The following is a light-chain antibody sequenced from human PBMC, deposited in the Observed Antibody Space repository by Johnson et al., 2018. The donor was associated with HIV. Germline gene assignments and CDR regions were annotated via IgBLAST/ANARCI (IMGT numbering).Light chain of an antibody. CDR2: EDN. CDR1: SSDMGNYA. V-gene: IGLV1-51*02. CDR3: GIWDASLSPLYV. Sequence: LTQPPSVSAAPGQKVTISCSGSSSDMGNYAVSWYQQLPGTAPKLLIYEDNKRPSGIPDRFSGSKSGATATLGITGLQTGDEADYYCGIWDASLSPLYVFGSGTTITVL. J-gene: IGLJ1*01.